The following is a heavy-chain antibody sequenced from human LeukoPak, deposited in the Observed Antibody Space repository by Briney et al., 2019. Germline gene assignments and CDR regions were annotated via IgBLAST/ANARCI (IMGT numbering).Heavy chain of an antibody. J-gene: IGHJ5*02. CDR2: IYPGDSDT. Sequence: GASLKISYKGSGYSFTSYWIGWVRPMPGKGLEWMGIIYPGDSDTRYSPSFQGQVTISADKSISTAYLQWSSLKASDTAMYYCAIFDFLFGEIDNWFDPWGQGTQVTVSS. D-gene: IGHD3-16*01. V-gene: IGHV5-51*01. CDR3: AIFDFLFGEIDNWFDP. CDR1: GYSFTSYW.